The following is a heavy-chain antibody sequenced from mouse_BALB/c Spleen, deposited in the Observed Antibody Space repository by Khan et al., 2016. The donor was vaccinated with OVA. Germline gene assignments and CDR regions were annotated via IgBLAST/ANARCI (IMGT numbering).Heavy chain of an antibody. CDR2: INTYTGEA. CDR3: AIPPYFSYVMDN. CDR1: GHTFTKYG. Sequence: QVELVESGPELKKPGETVKISCKASGHTFTKYGMNWVKQAPGKGLKWMGWINTYTGEATYADDFNGRFAFSLATSASTAYLQINNLKNEDTATYCCAIPPYFSYVMDNWGQGTSVTVSS. J-gene: IGHJ4*01. V-gene: IGHV9-3-1*01.